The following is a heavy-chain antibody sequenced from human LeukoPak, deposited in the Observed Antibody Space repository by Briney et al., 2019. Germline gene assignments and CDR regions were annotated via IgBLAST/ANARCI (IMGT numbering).Heavy chain of an antibody. D-gene: IGHD3-10*01. Sequence: PGGSLRLSCEGSAFIFSGHWMNWVRQTPGKGLEWVASIKEDGSERQYVDSVKGRFTISRDNAKNTLYLQMNSLRTEDSALYYCVVDLSGSADYWGRGTLVTVSS. CDR3: VVDLSGSADY. J-gene: IGHJ4*02. CDR1: AFIFSGHW. CDR2: IKEDGSER. V-gene: IGHV3-7*01.